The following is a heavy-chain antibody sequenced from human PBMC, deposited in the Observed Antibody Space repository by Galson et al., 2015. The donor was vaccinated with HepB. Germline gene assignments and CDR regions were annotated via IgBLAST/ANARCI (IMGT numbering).Heavy chain of an antibody. CDR3: TRDSYYDSLYYGMDV. D-gene: IGHD3-16*01. CDR1: GFALRSYW. CDR2: LNTDGSYP. J-gene: IGHJ6*02. V-gene: IGHV3-74*01. Sequence: SLRLSCAASGFALRSYWMHWVRQVPGKGLVWVSRLNTDGSYPSYADSVKGRFTISRDNARNILYLQMNSLRAEDTAVYYCTRDSYYDSLYYGMDVWGQGTTVTVSS.